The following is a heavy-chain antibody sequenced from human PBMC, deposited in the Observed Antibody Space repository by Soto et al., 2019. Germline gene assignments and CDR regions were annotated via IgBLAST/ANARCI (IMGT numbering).Heavy chain of an antibody. Sequence: PWGSLRISCVSSGFTFNIYAMNWVRQAPGKGLEWVTTINGGSTPYYADSVKGRFTISRDNSKNTLYLQMNSLRAEDTAVYYCAKDKDWSGVYGMDVWGQGTTVTVSS. D-gene: IGHD3-3*01. J-gene: IGHJ6*01. CDR2: INGGSTP. CDR1: GFTFNIYA. CDR3: AKDKDWSGVYGMDV. V-gene: IGHV3-23*01.